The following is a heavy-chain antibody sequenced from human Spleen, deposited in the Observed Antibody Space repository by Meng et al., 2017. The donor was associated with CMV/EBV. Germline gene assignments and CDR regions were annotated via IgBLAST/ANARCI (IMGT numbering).Heavy chain of an antibody. CDR1: GYTFTNYD. CDR2: ISTYSGNT. Sequence: ASVKVSCKASGYTFTNYDISWVRQAPGQGLEWIGWISTYSGNTNYAQKLQGRVTMTTDTSTSTAYMDLKSLRSDDTAVYYCARYTVVPASIMYYYGMDVWGQGTTVTVSS. CDR3: ARYTVVPASIMYYYGMDV. J-gene: IGHJ6*02. V-gene: IGHV1-18*01. D-gene: IGHD2-2*02.